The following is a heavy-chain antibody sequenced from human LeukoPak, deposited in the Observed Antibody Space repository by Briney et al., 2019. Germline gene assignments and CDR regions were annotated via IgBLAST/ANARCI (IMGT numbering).Heavy chain of an antibody. D-gene: IGHD6-19*01. CDR1: GFTFSDYY. CDR2: INHSGST. CDR3: ARGSGWYWVY. J-gene: IGHJ4*02. V-gene: IGHV4-34*01. Sequence: GSLRLSCAASGFTFSDYYMSWIRQPPGKGLEWIGEINHSGSTNYNPSLKSRVTISVDTSKNQFSLKLSSVTAADTAVYYCARGSGWYWVYWGQGTLVTVSS.